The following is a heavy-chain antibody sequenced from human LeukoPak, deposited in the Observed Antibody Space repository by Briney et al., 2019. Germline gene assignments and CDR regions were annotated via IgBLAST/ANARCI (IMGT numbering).Heavy chain of an antibody. CDR2: ISGSGGST. CDR3: AKTSAAGFLDY. Sequence: GGSLRLSCAASGFTFSEFYMAWIRQAPGEGLEWVSAISGSGGSTYYADSVKGRFTISRDNSKNTLYLQMNSLRAEDTAVYYCAKTSAAGFLDYWGQGTLVTVSS. J-gene: IGHJ4*02. D-gene: IGHD6-13*01. V-gene: IGHV3-23*01. CDR1: GFTFSEFY.